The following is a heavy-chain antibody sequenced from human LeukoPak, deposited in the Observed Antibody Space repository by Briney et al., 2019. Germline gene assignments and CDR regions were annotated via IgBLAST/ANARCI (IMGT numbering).Heavy chain of an antibody. CDR3: ATGVHGIAAAGDYYFDY. J-gene: IGHJ4*02. CDR1: GGSISTYS. V-gene: IGHV4-59*01. Sequence: SETLSLTCTVSGGSISTYSWSWIRQPPGKGLEWIGYMYYRGNTNYDPSLKSRVTISIDTPNNQFSLKLSSVTAADTAVYYRATGVHGIAAAGDYYFDYWGQGTLVTVSS. D-gene: IGHD6-13*01. CDR2: MYYRGNT.